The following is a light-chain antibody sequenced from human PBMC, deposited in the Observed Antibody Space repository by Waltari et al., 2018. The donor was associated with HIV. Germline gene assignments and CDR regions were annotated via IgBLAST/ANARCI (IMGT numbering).Light chain of an antibody. CDR1: SSNIGSKY. V-gene: IGLV1-47*01. CDR3: AAWDDSLL. CDR2: RNN. Sequence: QSVLTQPPSASGTPGQRVTISCSGSSSNIGSKYVYWYQQLPGTAPKLLIYRNNQRPSGVPDRFSGSKSGTSASLAISELRSEDEADYYCAAWDDSLLFGGGTKLTVL. J-gene: IGLJ2*01.